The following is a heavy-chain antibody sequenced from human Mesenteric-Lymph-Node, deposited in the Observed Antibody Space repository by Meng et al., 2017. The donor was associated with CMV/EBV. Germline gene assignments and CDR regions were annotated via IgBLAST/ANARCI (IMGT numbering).Heavy chain of an antibody. CDR2: INPKTGGR. D-gene: IGHD3-9*01. CDR1: GYTFIDYY. Sequence: QLQPVQSGAEVKKPGASGRVSCKASGYTFIDYYINWVRQAPGQGLEWMGRINPKTGGRSYAQNSQGRVTMTRDTSINTAYMEVNRLNSDDTAMYYCARDRDTDWYSPFDYWGPGTLVTVSS. V-gene: IGHV1-2*06. CDR3: ARDRDTDWYSPFDY. J-gene: IGHJ4*02.